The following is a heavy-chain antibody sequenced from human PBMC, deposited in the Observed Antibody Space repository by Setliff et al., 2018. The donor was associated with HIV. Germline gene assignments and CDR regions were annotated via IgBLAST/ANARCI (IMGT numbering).Heavy chain of an antibody. CDR2: ISDSGGGT. J-gene: IGHJ3*01. D-gene: IGHD3-3*01. CDR3: ARGNFGAAIRLQAFDL. V-gene: IGHV3-23*01. Sequence: SLRLSCAASGFTFSTYAMSWVRQAPGKGLEWVSAISDSGGGTYYADSVKGRFTISRDNSKNTLYLQMNSLRAEDTAVYYCARGNFGAAIRLQAFDLWGRGTKVTVSS. CDR1: GFTFSTYA.